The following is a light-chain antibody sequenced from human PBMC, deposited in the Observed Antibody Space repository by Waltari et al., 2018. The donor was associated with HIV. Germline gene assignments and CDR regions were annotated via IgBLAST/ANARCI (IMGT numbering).Light chain of an antibody. Sequence: DVVVTQSPDSLAVSLGERATLHCKSNQSLLYISNNQNYLAWYQQKAGQRPKLLSYWAYIRESGGPDRFSGSGSETDFTLTISSLQAEDVAVDYCQQYSDVPYTFGQGTKLEIK. CDR1: QSLLYISNNQNY. J-gene: IGKJ2*01. V-gene: IGKV4-1*01. CDR3: QQYSDVPYT. CDR2: WAY.